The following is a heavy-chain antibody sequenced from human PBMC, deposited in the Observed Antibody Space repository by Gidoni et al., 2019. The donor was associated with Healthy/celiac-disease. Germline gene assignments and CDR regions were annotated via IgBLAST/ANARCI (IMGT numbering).Heavy chain of an antibody. V-gene: IGHV1-69*06. J-gene: IGHJ4*02. CDR2: IIPIFGTA. D-gene: IGHD3-16*02. CDR1: GGTFSSYA. CDR3: ARGVDYVWGSYRELNGGSYYFDY. Sequence: SSLKVSCKASGGTFSSYAISWVRQAPGQGLEWMGGIIPIFGTANYAQKFQGRVTITADKSTSTAYMELSSLRSEDTAVYYCARGVDYVWGSYRELNGGSYYFDYWGQGTLVTVSS.